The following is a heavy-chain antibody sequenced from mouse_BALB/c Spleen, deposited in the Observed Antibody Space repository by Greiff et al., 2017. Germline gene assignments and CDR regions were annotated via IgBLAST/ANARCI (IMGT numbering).Heavy chain of an antibody. D-gene: IGHD4-1*01. CDR2: SRNKANDYTT. V-gene: IGHV7-1*02. J-gene: IGHJ4*01. Sequence: EVMLVESGGGLVQPGGSLRLSCATSGFTFSDFYMEWVRQPPGKRLEWIAASRNKANDYTTEYSASVKGRFIVSRDTSQSILYLQMNALRAEDTAIYYCARDVALWDEGAMDYWGQGTSVTVSS. CDR1: GFTFSDFY. CDR3: ARDVALWDEGAMDY.